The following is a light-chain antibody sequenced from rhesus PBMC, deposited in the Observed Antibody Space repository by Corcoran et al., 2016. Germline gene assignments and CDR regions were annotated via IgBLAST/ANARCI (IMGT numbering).Light chain of an antibody. CDR2: GVS. Sequence: QAAPTQPPSVSGSPGQSVTISCTGTSSDVGDYNYVSWYQQHPDKAPKLMIFGVSKRPSGVSDRLSGSKSGNTASLTISGLQAEDEADYYCCSYTISSTFIFGTGTRLTVL. V-gene: IGLV2S7*01. J-gene: IGLJ1*01. CDR3: CSYTISSTFI. CDR1: SSDVGDYNY.